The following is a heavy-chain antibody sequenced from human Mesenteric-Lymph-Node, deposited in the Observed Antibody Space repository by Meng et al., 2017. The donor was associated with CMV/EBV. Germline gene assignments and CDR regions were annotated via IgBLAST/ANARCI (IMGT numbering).Heavy chain of an antibody. Sequence: GESLKISCAASGFIFNEYGMSWVRQAPGKGLEWVSGIHYNGGSTGYADSVKGRFTISRDNAKNSLYLQMNSLRAEDTALYYCARGAYYDFWSGYQTQAEAFDIWGQGTMVTVSS. V-gene: IGHV3-20*04. CDR1: GFIFNEYG. D-gene: IGHD3-3*01. CDR2: IHYNGGST. CDR3: ARGAYYDFWSGYQTQAEAFDI. J-gene: IGHJ3*02.